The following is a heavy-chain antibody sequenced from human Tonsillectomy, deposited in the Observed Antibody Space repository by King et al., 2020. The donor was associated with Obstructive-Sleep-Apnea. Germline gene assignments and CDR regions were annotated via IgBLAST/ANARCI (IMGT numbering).Heavy chain of an antibody. CDR1: GFTFSTYG. V-gene: IGHV3-30*18. J-gene: IGHJ4*02. CDR3: AKASGVGCTGGSCYGYFDY. CDR2: ISYDGGNK. Sequence: VQLVESGGGVVQPGRSLRLSCAASGFTFSTYGMHWVRQAPGKGLEWVAVISYDGGNKYYADSVKGRFTISRDNSKNTLYLQMNSLRAEDTAVYYCAKASGVGCTGGSCYGYFDYWGQGTLVTGSS. D-gene: IGHD2-15*01.